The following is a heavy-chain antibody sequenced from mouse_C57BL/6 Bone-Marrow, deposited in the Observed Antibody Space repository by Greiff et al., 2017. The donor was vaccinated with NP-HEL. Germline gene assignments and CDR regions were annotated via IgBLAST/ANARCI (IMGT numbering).Heavy chain of an antibody. D-gene: IGHD1-1*01. Sequence: QVQLQQPGAELVRPGSSEKLSCKASGYTFTSYWMHWVKQRPIQGLEWIGNIDPSDSETHYNQKFKDKATLTVDKSSSTAYMQLSSLTSEDSAVYYCAIFITTVVAPFDYWGQGTTLTVSS. J-gene: IGHJ2*01. CDR1: GYTFTSYW. CDR2: IDPSDSET. CDR3: AIFITTVVAPFDY. V-gene: IGHV1-52*01.